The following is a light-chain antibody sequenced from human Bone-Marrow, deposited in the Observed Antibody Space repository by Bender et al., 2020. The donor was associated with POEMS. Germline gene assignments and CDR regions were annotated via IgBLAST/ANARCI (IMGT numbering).Light chain of an antibody. CDR1: SSDVGAYKY. CDR2: EVN. Sequence: QSALTQPPSASGSPGQSVTISCTGTSSDVGAYKYVSWYQQHPGKAPKLLIHEVNQRPSGVPDRFSGSKSGNTASLTVSGLQAEDEADYYCSSYTTISTRVFGTGTKVTVL. CDR3: SSYTTISTRV. J-gene: IGLJ1*01. V-gene: IGLV2-8*01.